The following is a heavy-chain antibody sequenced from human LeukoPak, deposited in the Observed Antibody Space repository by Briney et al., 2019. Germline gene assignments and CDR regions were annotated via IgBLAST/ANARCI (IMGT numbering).Heavy chain of an antibody. CDR1: GGSITGLY. CDR2: IHFTGAT. V-gene: IGHV4-59*11. J-gene: IGHJ4*02. D-gene: IGHD3-16*01. Sequence: SETLSLTCAVSGGSITGLYWSWFRQPPGKRLEWIGYIHFTGATNYSPSLKSRVTMLVDTPKNQFSLKLTSVTTADTAVYYCARGGWSLDFWGPGTLVTVSS. CDR3: ARGGWSLDF.